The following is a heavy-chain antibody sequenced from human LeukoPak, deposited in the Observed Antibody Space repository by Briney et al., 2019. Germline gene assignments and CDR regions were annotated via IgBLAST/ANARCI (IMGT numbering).Heavy chain of an antibody. D-gene: IGHD5-24*01. V-gene: IGHV3-13*01. J-gene: IGHJ4*02. CDR3: ARQNTPHGNFDY. CDR1: GFTLSNYA. CDR2: LGTAGDT. Sequence: PGGSLRLSCAASGFTLSNYAMHWVRQPAGEGLEWVPALGTAGDTFYPGSVKGRFTISRDNAKKSLFLQMNSLRAEDTAVYYCARQNTPHGNFDYWGQGTLVTVSS.